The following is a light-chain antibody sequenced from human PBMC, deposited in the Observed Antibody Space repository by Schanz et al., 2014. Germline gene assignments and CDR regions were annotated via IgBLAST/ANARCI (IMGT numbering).Light chain of an antibody. CDR3: QQYNNWPPGGYT. V-gene: IGKV1-33*01. J-gene: IGKJ2*01. Sequence: DIQMTQSPSSVSASVGDRVTITCQASQDISNYLNWYQQKPGKAPKLLIYDASNLETGVPSRFSGSGSGTDFTFTISSLQSEDFAVYYCQQYNNWPPGGYTFGQGTKLEIK. CDR2: DAS. CDR1: QDISNY.